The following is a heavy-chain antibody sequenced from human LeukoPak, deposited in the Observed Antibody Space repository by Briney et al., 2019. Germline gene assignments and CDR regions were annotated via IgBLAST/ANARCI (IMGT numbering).Heavy chain of an antibody. CDR2: ISGSGSSI. Sequence: QTGGSLRLSCAASEFTFSNYYMSWIRQAPGKGLEWVSDISGSGSSIYYADSVKGRFTISRDNSKNTLYLKMNSLRAEHTALYYNAKSADDPGVQYFDWVSPPDRGDWGKGAMVTASS. D-gene: IGHD3-9*01. V-gene: IGHV3-23*01. CDR1: EFTFSNYY. J-gene: IGHJ6*03. CDR3: AKSADDPGVQYFDWVSPPDRGD.